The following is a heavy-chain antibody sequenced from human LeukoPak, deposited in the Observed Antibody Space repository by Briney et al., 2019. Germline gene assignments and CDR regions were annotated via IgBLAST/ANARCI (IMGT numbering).Heavy chain of an antibody. J-gene: IGHJ3*02. Sequence: PGGSLRLSCAASGFSFSDYYMSWIRQAPGMGLEWVSHTSSGGSTTLYADSVKGRFSISRDNAKNSLYLQMNSLRAEDTAVYYCARQAYGGPPNDAFNMWGQGTMVTVSS. D-gene: IGHD4-23*01. CDR3: ARQAYGGPPNDAFNM. V-gene: IGHV3-11*01. CDR1: GFSFSDYY. CDR2: TSSGGSTT.